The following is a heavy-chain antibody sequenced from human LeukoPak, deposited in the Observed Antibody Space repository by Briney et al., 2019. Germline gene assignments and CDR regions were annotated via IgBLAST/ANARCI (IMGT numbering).Heavy chain of an antibody. CDR3: ARDLHYAFDI. D-gene: IGHD3-10*01. V-gene: IGHV3-66*01. Sequence: GGSLRLSCAASGFTVSSNSMSWVRQAPGKGLVWVSVIYTGGTTYYADSVKGRFTISRDNSKNTLYLQMNSLRAEDTAVYYCARDLHYAFDIWGQGTMVTASS. CDR2: IYTGGTT. CDR1: GFTVSSNS. J-gene: IGHJ3*02.